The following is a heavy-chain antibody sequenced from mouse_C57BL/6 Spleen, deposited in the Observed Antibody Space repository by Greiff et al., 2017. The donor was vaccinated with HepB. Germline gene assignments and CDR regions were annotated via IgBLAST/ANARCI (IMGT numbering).Heavy chain of an antibody. CDR1: GYTFTSYW. V-gene: IGHV1-55*01. J-gene: IGHJ4*01. D-gene: IGHD1-1*02. CDR2: FYPGSGST. CDR3: ARYGPYYYAMDY. Sequence: QVQLQQPGAELVKPGASVKMSCKASGYTFTSYWITWVKQRPGQGLEWIGDFYPGSGSTNYNEKFKSKATLTVDTSSSTAYMQLSSLTSEDSAVYYCARYGPYYYAMDYWGQGTSVTVSS.